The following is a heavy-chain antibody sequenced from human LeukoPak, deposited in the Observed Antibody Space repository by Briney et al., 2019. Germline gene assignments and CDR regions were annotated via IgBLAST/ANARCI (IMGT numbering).Heavy chain of an antibody. V-gene: IGHV4-4*02. J-gene: IGHJ6*02. Sequence: PSETLSLTCAVSGGSISSSNWWSWVRQPPGKGLEWIGEIYHSGSTNYNPSLKSRVTISVDKSKNQFSLKLSSVTAADTAVYYCARGSSSSVYYGMDVWGQGTTVTVSS. CDR3: ARGSSSSVYYGMDV. CDR1: GGSISSSNW. CDR2: IYHSGST. D-gene: IGHD6-6*01.